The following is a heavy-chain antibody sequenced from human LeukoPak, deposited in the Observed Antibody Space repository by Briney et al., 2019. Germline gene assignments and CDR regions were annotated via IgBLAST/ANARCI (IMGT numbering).Heavy chain of an antibody. CDR1: GGSISSYY. D-gene: IGHD3-3*01. CDR2: IYYSGST. CDR3: ARLYDFWSGYQSGGMDV. Sequence: SETLSLTCTVSGGSISSYYWSWIRQPPGKGLEWIGYIYYSGSTNYNPSLKSRVTTSVDTSKNQFSLKLSSVTAADTAVYYCARLYDFWSGYQSGGMDVWGQGTTVTVSS. V-gene: IGHV4-59*08. J-gene: IGHJ6*02.